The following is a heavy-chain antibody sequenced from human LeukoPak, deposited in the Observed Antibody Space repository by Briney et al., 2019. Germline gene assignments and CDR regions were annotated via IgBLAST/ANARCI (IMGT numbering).Heavy chain of an antibody. CDR2: ITPNAVNK. CDR1: GSNFSNYY. Sequence: GGSLRLSCVASGSNFSNYYMSWIRQAPGKGLEWISYITPNAVNKYYVDSVRGRFTISRDNAKNSLFLQMNSLRGEDTAVYYCAGSGSPDDYWGQGTLVTVSS. D-gene: IGHD3-10*01. V-gene: IGHV3-11*01. J-gene: IGHJ4*02. CDR3: AGSGSPDDY.